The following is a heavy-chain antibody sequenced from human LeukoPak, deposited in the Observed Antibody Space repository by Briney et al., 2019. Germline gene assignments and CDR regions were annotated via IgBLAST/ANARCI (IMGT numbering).Heavy chain of an antibody. CDR2: IYYSGST. V-gene: IGHV4-59*01. Sequence: PSETLSLTCTVSGCSISSYYWSWIRQPPGKGLEWIGYIYYSGSTNYNPSLKSRVTISVDTSKNQFSLKLSSVTAADTAVYYCAGDSSWYWNDAFDIWGQGTMVTVSS. D-gene: IGHD6-13*01. J-gene: IGHJ3*02. CDR3: AGDSSWYWNDAFDI. CDR1: GCSISSYY.